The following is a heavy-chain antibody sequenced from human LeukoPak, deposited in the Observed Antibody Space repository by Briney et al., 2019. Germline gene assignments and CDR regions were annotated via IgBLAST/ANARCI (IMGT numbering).Heavy chain of an antibody. CDR1: GYSFTSYW. J-gene: IGHJ6*02. D-gene: IGHD2-2*01. Sequence: GASLQISCKGSGYSFTSYWIGWVRQLPGKGLEWMGIIYPGDSDTRYSPSFQGQVTISADKSISTAYLQWSSLKASDTAMYYCARAPGYCSSTSCYYYYGMDVWGQGTTVTVSS. CDR2: IYPGDSDT. V-gene: IGHV5-51*01. CDR3: ARAPGYCSSTSCYYYYGMDV.